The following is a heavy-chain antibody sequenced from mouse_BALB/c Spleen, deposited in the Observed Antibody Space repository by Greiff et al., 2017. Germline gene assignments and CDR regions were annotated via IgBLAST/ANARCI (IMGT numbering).Heavy chain of an antibody. J-gene: IGHJ3*01. CDR3: ARGSYYGNYEGFAY. D-gene: IGHD2-1*01. CDR2: INPGSGGT. Sequence: QVQLQQSGAELVRPGTSVKVSCKASGYAFTNYLIEWVKQRPGQGLEWIGVINPGSGGTNYNEKFKGKATLTADKSSSTAYMQLSSLTSDDSAVYFCARGSYYGNYEGFAYWGQGTLVTVSA. V-gene: IGHV1-54*01. CDR1: GYAFTNYL.